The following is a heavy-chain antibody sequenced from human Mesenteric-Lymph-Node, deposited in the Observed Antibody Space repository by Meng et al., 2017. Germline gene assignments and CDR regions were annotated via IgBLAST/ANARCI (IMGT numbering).Heavy chain of an antibody. V-gene: IGHV1-69*02. CDR2: IIPTLGIA. CDR3: EGPYYFDSSGYPDAFDI. CDR1: GCTFSSYT. D-gene: IGHD3-22*01. J-gene: IGHJ3*02. Sequence: SVKVSCKASGCTFSSYTISWVRQAPGQGLEWMGRIIPTLGIANYAQKFQGRVTIAADESTSTAYKELSSLGSENAAVYYCEGPYYFDSSGYPDAFDIWGQGTMVTVSS.